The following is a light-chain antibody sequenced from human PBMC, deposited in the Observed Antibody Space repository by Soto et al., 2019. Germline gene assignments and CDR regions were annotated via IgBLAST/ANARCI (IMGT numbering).Light chain of an antibody. CDR1: NSNIGSHT. Sequence: SVLTQPPSASGTPGQRVTISCSGSNSNIGSHTVNWYQQLPGTAPKLLISSNNQRPSGVPDRFSGSKSGTSASLAISGLQSEDEADYYCAAWDDSLTGPVFGTGTKVTVL. V-gene: IGLV1-44*01. CDR3: AAWDDSLTGPV. J-gene: IGLJ1*01. CDR2: SNN.